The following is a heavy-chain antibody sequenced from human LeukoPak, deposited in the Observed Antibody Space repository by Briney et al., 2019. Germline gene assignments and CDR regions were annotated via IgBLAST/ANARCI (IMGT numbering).Heavy chain of an antibody. J-gene: IGHJ5*02. CDR2: IYYSGST. CDR1: SGSISSYY. V-gene: IGHV4-59*01. CDR3: ARWYSSPNWFDP. Sequence: PSETLSLTCTVSSGSISSYYWSWIRQPPGKGLEWIGYIYYSGSTNYNPSLKSRVTISVDTSKNQFSLRLSSVTAADTAVYYCARWYSSPNWFDPWGQGTLVTVSS. D-gene: IGHD6-13*01.